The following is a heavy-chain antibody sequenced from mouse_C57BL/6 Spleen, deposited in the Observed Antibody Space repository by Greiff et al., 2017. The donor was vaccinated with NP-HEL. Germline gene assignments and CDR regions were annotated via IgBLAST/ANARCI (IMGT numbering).Heavy chain of an antibody. D-gene: IGHD2-1*01. CDR1: GFTFSSYG. CDR2: ISSGGSYT. V-gene: IGHV5-6*01. Sequence: VHVKQSGGDLVKPGGSLKLSCAASGFTFSSYGMSWVRQTPDKRLEWVATISSGGSYTYYPDSVKGRFTISKDNAKNTLYLQMSSLKSEDTAMYYCARVSYGNWFAYWGQGTLVTVSA. J-gene: IGHJ3*01. CDR3: ARVSYGNWFAY.